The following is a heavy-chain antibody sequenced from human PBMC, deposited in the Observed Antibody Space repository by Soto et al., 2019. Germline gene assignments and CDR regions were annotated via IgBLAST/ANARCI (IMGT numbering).Heavy chain of an antibody. CDR2: IIPIFGTA. CDR3: ARSQYYDFWSGYFSPMSYDY. D-gene: IGHD3-3*01. CDR1: GGTFSSYA. J-gene: IGHJ4*02. Sequence: QVQLVQSGAEVKKPGSSVKVSCKASGGTFSSYAISWVRQAPGQGLEWMGGIIPIFGTANYAQKFQGRVTITADESTSTAYMELSSLRSEDTAVYYCARSQYYDFWSGYFSPMSYDYWGKGTLVTVSS. V-gene: IGHV1-69*01.